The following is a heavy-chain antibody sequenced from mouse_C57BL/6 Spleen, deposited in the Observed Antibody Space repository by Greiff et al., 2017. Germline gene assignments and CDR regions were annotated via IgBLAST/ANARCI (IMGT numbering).Heavy chain of an antibody. CDR1: GYAFSSYW. V-gene: IGHV1-80*01. J-gene: IGHJ4*01. D-gene: IGHD1-1*01. Sequence: QVQLKQSGAELVKPGASVKISCKASGYAFSSYWMNWVKQRPGKGLEWIGQIYPGDGDTNYNGKFKGKATLTADKSSSTAYMQLSSLTSEDSAVYFCARFITTVVAKYYYAMDYWGQGTSVTVSS. CDR3: ARFITTVVAKYYYAMDY. CDR2: IYPGDGDT.